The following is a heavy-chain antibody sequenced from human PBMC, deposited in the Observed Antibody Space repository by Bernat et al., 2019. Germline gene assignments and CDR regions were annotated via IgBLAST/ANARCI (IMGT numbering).Heavy chain of an antibody. D-gene: IGHD1-7*01. CDR2: IDWDDDK. J-gene: IGHJ4*02. Sequence: QVTLRESGPALVKPTQTLTLTCTFSGFSLNTSGMCVSWIRQPPGKALEWLVRIDWDDDKFYSTSLKTRLTISKDTSKNQVVLTMANMDPVDTATYYCARMMRIERTKYYFDYWGQGTLVTVSS. CDR3: ARMMRIERTKYYFDY. V-gene: IGHV2-70*17. CDR1: GFSLNTSGMC.